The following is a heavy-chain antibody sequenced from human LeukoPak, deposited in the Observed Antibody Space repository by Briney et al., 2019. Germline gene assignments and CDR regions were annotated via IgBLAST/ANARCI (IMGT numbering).Heavy chain of an antibody. V-gene: IGHV3-30*03. J-gene: IGHJ4*02. D-gene: IGHD3-16*01. CDR3: ATKRLGLVFDY. CDR2: ISYDGSNK. CDR1: GFTFSSYG. Sequence: QPGRSLRLSCAASGFTFSSYGMHWVRQAPGKGLEWVAVISYDGSNKYYADSVKGRFTISRDNSKNTLYLQMNSLRAEDTAVYYCATKRLGLVFDYWGQGTLVTVSS.